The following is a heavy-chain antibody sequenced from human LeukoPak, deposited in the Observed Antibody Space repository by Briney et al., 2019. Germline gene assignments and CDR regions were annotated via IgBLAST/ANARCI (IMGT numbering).Heavy chain of an antibody. CDR1: GFTFSSYS. D-gene: IGHD3-22*01. CDR2: ISSSSSYI. Sequence: GGSLRLSCAASGFTFSSYSMNWVRQAPGKGLEWVSSISSSSSYIYYADSVKGRFTISRDNAKNSLYLQMNSLRAEDTAVYYCARDLYYYDSSGSIRTPYYFDYWGQGTLVTVSS. CDR3: ARDLYYYDSSGSIRTPYYFDY. V-gene: IGHV3-21*01. J-gene: IGHJ4*02.